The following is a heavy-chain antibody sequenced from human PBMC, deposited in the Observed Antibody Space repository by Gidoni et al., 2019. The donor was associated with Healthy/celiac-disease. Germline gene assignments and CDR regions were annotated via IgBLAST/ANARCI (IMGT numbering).Heavy chain of an antibody. CDR3: ARGYDFWSGYPLGGMDV. D-gene: IGHD3-3*01. CDR1: GFTFSDYY. J-gene: IGHJ6*02. Sequence: QVQLVESGGGLVKPGGSLRLYCAASGFTFSDYYMSWIRKAPGKGLEWVSYISSSGSTIYYADSVKGRFTISRDNAKNSLYLQMNSLRAEDTAVYFCARGYDFWSGYPLGGMDVWGQGTTVTVSS. V-gene: IGHV3-11*01. CDR2: ISSSGSTI.